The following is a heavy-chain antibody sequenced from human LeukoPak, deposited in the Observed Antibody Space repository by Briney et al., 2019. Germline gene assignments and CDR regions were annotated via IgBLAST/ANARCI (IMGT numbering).Heavy chain of an antibody. J-gene: IGHJ6*03. CDR2: IWYDGSNK. CDR3: ARDRWYNWNPSYYMDV. CDR1: GFTFNNYG. D-gene: IGHD1-20*01. V-gene: IGHV3-33*01. Sequence: PGRSLRLSCAASGFTFNNYGMHWVRQAPGKGLAWVALIWYDGSNKYYAEYVKGRFTISRDNSENTLYLQMNSLRAEDPAVYYCARDRWYNWNPSYYMDVWGKGTTVTVSS.